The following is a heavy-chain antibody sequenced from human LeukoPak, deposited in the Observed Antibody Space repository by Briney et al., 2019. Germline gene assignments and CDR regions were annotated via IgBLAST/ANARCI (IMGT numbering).Heavy chain of an antibody. CDR2: ITSSSSYI. J-gene: IGHJ4*02. CDR1: GLTFSSYT. Sequence: GGSLRLSCAASGLTFSSYTMNWVRQAPGKGLEWVSSITSSSSYIYYADSVKGRFTISRDNAKNSLYLQMNSLRAEDTAVYYCARDFESSGWYYFDYWGQGTLVTVSS. D-gene: IGHD6-19*01. V-gene: IGHV3-21*01. CDR3: ARDFESSGWYYFDY.